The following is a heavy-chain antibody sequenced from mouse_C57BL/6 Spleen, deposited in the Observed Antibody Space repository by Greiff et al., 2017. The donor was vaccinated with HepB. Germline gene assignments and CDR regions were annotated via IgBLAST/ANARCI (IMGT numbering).Heavy chain of an antibody. D-gene: IGHD2-2*01. Sequence: VQLQQPGAELVKPGASVKLSCKASGYTFTSYWMHWVKQRPGQGLEWIGMIHPNSGSTNYNEKFKSKATLTVDKSSSTAYMQLSSLTSEDSAVYYCARGGGYDGYFDVWGTGTTVTVSS. V-gene: IGHV1-64*01. J-gene: IGHJ1*03. CDR2: IHPNSGST. CDR1: GYTFTSYW. CDR3: ARGGGYDGYFDV.